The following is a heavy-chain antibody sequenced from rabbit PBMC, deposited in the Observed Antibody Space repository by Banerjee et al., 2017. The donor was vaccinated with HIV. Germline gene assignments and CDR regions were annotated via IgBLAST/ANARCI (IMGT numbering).Heavy chain of an antibody. CDR2: IYGASSGDT. D-gene: IGHD1-1*01. J-gene: IGHJ3*01. Sequence: QSLEESGGDLVKPGASLTLTCTASGFSFSNYYYMWWVRQAPGKGLEWIACIYGASSGDTYYASWAKGRFTISKTSSTTVTLQMTSLTAADTATYFCARGYTSSDFTRLDLWGPGTLVTVS. CDR1: GFSFSNYYY. V-gene: IGHV1S40*01. CDR3: ARGYTSSDFTRLDL.